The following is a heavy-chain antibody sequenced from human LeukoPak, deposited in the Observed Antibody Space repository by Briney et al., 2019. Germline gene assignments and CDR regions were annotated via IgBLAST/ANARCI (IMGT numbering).Heavy chain of an antibody. J-gene: IGHJ4*02. Sequence: SGGSLRLSCAASGFTVSNNYMSWVRQAPGKGLEWVSVLYSGGNTYYTDSVKGRFAISRDYSRNTVYLQMNSLRAEDTAVYYCARDRGQDYGDYYFWGQGTLGTVSS. CDR3: ARDRGQDYGDYYF. CDR2: LYSGGNT. D-gene: IGHD4-17*01. V-gene: IGHV3-53*01. CDR1: GFTVSNNY.